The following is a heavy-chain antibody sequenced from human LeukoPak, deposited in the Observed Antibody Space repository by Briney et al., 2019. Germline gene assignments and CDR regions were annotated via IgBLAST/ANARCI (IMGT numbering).Heavy chain of an antibody. J-gene: IGHJ3*02. V-gene: IGHV4-34*01. Sequence: SETLSLTCAVYGGSFSGYYWSWIRQPPGKGLEWIGEINHSGSTNYNPSLKSRVTISVDTSRNQFSLKLSSVTAADTAVYYCASPSSSWYWGAFDIWGQGTMVTVSS. CDR3: ASPSSSWYWGAFDI. CDR1: GGSFSGYY. D-gene: IGHD6-13*01. CDR2: INHSGST.